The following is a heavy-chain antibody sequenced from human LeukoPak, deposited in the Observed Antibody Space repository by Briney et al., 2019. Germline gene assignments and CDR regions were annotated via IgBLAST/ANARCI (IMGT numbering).Heavy chain of an antibody. CDR3: ARGRYYYGSGNWFDP. Sequence: SETLSLTCAVYGGSFSGYYWSWIRQSPGKGLEWIGEINHSGSTNYNPSLKSRVTISVDTSKNQFSLKLSSVTAADTAVYYCARGRYYYGSGNWFDPWGQGTLVTVSS. V-gene: IGHV4-34*01. CDR1: GGSFSGYY. CDR2: INHSGST. J-gene: IGHJ5*02. D-gene: IGHD3-10*01.